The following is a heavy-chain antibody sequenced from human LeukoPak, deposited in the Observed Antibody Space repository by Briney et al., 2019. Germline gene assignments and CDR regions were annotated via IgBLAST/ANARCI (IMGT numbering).Heavy chain of an antibody. CDR1: GFTFSYYG. V-gene: IGHV3-33*01. D-gene: IGHD6-6*01. Sequence: GGSLRLSCAASGFTFSYYGMHWVRQAPGKGLEWVAVIWYDGSNKYYADSVKGRFTISRDNSKNTLYLQMNSLRAEDTAVYYCARVHFSSSPYFDYWGQGTLVTVSS. CDR3: ARVHFSSSPYFDY. CDR2: IWYDGSNK. J-gene: IGHJ4*02.